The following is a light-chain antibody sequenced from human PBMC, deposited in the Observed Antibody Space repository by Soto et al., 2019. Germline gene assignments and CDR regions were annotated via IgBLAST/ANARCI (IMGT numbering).Light chain of an antibody. CDR3: QQSYSTPLFT. CDR1: QSISSY. CDR2: AAS. J-gene: IGKJ3*01. Sequence: DIPMTQSPSSLSASVGDRVTITCRASQSISSYLNWYQQKPGKAPKLLIYAASSLQSGVPSRFSGSGSGTDFTLTISSLQPEDFATYYCQQSYSTPLFTCGPGTKVDIE. V-gene: IGKV1-39*01.